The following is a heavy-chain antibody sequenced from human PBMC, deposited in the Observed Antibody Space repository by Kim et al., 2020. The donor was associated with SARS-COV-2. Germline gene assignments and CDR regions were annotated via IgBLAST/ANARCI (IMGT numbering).Heavy chain of an antibody. V-gene: IGHV3-23*01. CDR3: AVSHDY. Sequence: TYYADSVQGRFTISRDNSKYTLYLQMNSLRAEDTAVYYCAVSHDYWGQGTLVIVSS. J-gene: IGHJ4*02. CDR2: T.